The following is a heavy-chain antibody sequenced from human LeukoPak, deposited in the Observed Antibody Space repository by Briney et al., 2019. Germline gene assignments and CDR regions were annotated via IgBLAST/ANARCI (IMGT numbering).Heavy chain of an antibody. J-gene: IGHJ6*03. CDR3: ARDPYSGSYSDYYYYYMDV. CDR1: GFTFSSYW. Sequence: GGSLRLSCAASGFTFSSYWMQWVRQAPGKGLVWVSRIFSDGSFTSYADSVKGRFTISRDNAKNSLYLQLNSLRAEDTAVYYCARDPYSGSYSDYYYYYMDVWGKGTTVTVSS. D-gene: IGHD1-26*01. CDR2: IFSDGSFT. V-gene: IGHV3-74*01.